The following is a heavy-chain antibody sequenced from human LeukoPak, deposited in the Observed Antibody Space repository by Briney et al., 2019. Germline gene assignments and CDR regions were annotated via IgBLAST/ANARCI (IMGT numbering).Heavy chain of an antibody. CDR3: ARGYCSSTSCNQYYYYGMDV. CDR2: INPNSGGT. V-gene: IGHV1-2*04. J-gene: IGHJ6*04. D-gene: IGHD2-2*01. CDR1: GYTFTGYY. Sequence: ASVKVSCKASGYTFTGYYMHWVRRAPGQGLEWMGWINPNSGGTNYAQKFQGWVTMTRDTSISTAYMELSRLRSDDTAVYYCARGYCSSTSCNQYYYYGMDVWGKGTTVTVSS.